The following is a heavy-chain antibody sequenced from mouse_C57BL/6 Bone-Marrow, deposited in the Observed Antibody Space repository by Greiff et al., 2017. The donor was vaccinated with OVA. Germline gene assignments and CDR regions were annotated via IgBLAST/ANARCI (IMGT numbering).Heavy chain of an antibody. CDR1: GYTFTSYW. J-gene: IGHJ4*01. V-gene: IGHV1-61*01. CDR3: AGSATYAMDY. Sequence: QVQLQQPGAELVRPGSSVKLSCKASGYTFTSYWMDWVKQRPGQGLEWIGNIYPSDSETHYNQKFKDKATLTVDKSSSTAYMQLSSLTSEDSAVYYCAGSATYAMDYLGQGTSVTVSS. D-gene: IGHD1-1*01. CDR2: IYPSDSET.